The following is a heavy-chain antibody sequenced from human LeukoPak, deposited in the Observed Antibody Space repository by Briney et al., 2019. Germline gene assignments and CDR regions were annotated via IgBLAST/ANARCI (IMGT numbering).Heavy chain of an antibody. CDR2: SYYTGTT. Sequence: PSEALSLTCTVPVGSMGSGGYYWSWVRQSPGKGLEWIGYSYYTGTTNYNPSLKSRVTMSVDTSKNQFSLNLSSVTAADTAVYYCARVPTPYDTTGLLDPWGQGALVTVSS. J-gene: IGHJ5*02. V-gene: IGHV4-31*03. D-gene: IGHD1-1*01. CDR3: ARVPTPYDTTGLLDP. CDR1: VGSMGSGGYY.